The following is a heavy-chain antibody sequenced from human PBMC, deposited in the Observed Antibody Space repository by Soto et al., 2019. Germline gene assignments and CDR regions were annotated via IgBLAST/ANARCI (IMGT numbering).Heavy chain of an antibody. CDR1: GYTFTSYG. D-gene: IGHD3-22*01. V-gene: IGHV1-18*01. Sequence: QVQLVQSGAEVKKPGASVKVSCKASGYTFTSYGISWVRQAPGQGLEWMGWISAYNGNTNYAQKLQGRVTMTTDTPMIHAGLERRSLRSDDTAVYNCASESHFYDRSGDFPFDYWRQGTLVTVSS. J-gene: IGHJ4*02. CDR2: ISAYNGNT. CDR3: ASESHFYDRSGDFPFDY.